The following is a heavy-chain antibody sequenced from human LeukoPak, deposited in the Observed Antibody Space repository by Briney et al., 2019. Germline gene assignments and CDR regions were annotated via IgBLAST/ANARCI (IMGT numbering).Heavy chain of an antibody. CDR2: MNSKSGNT. Sequence: ASVKVSCKASGYTFTSCDINWVRQATGQGLEWMGWMNSKSGNTGYAQKFQGRITMTRNTSISTAYMELSSLRSEDTAVYYCARDKAIFGVVSHYNRFDPWGQGTLVTVSS. D-gene: IGHD3-3*01. V-gene: IGHV1-8*01. J-gene: IGHJ5*02. CDR3: ARDKAIFGVVSHYNRFDP. CDR1: GYTFTSCD.